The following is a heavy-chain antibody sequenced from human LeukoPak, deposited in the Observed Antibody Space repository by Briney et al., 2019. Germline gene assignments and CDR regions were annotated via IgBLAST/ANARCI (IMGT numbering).Heavy chain of an antibody. D-gene: IGHD1-1*01. CDR1: GFPFSNAW. CDR3: ARDRGTKYYFDY. Sequence: MTGGSLRLSCAASGFPFSNAWMSWVRQAPGKGLEWVGRIKSKTDGGTTDYAAPVKGRFTISRDDSKNTLYLQMNSLKTEDTAVYYCARDRGTKYYFDYWGQGTLVTVSS. CDR2: IKSKTDGGTT. V-gene: IGHV3-15*01. J-gene: IGHJ4*02.